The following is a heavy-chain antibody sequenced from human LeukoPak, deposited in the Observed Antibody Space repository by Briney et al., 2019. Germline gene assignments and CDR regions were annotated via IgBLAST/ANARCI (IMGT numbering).Heavy chain of an antibody. J-gene: IGHJ4*02. V-gene: IGHV3-30*02. Sequence: PGGSLRLSCAASGFTFSSYGMHWVRQAPGRGLEWVAFIWSDGINKYRADSVKGRFTISRDNSKNTLYLQMNNVRPEDTAVYYCVSSSWYGYWGQGTLVTVSS. D-gene: IGHD6-13*01. CDR3: VSSSWYGY. CDR2: IWSDGINK. CDR1: GFTFSSYG.